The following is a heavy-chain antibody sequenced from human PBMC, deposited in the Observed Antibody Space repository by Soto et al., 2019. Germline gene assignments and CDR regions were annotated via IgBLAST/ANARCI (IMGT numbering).Heavy chain of an antibody. J-gene: IGHJ4*02. CDR3: AKVAVRHSSGYYFDY. CDR1: GFTFSSYS. V-gene: IGHV3-23*01. Sequence: ESGGGLVKPGGSLRLSCAASGFTFSSYSMNWVRQAPGKGLEWVSAISGSGGSTYYADSVKGRFTISRDNSKNTLYLQMNSLRAEDTAVYYCAKVAVRHSSGYYFDYWGQGTLVTVSS. D-gene: IGHD6-19*01. CDR2: ISGSGGST.